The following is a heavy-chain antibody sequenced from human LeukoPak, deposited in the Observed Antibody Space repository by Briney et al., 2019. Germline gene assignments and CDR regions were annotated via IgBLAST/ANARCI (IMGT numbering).Heavy chain of an antibody. V-gene: IGHV4-59*01. D-gene: IGHD3-22*01. J-gene: IGHJ4*02. Sequence: SETLSLTCTLSGGSISIYYWSLIRQPPGKGLEWIGYIYYTGSTNYNPSLRSRVTISVDTSKNQFSLRLSSVTAADTAVYYCARGYYDSSGYSNPFEYWGQGALVTVSS. CDR3: ARGYYDSSGYSNPFEY. CDR2: IYYTGST. CDR1: GGSISIYY.